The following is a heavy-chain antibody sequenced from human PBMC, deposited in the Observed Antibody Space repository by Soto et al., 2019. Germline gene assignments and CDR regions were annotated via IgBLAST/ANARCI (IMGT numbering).Heavy chain of an antibody. CDR1: GYTFTSYG. CDR3: ARDENFDWLLSPSFDY. Sequence: QVQLVQSGAEVKKPGASVKVSCKASGYTFTSYGISWVRQAPGQGLEWMGWINAYNGNTNYAQKLQGRVTMTTDTATXXAYMELRSLRSDDTAVYYCARDENFDWLLSPSFDYWGQGTLVTVSS. J-gene: IGHJ4*02. D-gene: IGHD3-9*01. V-gene: IGHV1-18*01. CDR2: INAYNGNT.